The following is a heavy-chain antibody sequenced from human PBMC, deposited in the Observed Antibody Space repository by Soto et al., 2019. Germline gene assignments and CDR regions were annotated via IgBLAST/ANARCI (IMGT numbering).Heavy chain of an antibody. J-gene: IGHJ4*02. V-gene: IGHV1-2*02. D-gene: IGHD3-9*01. Sequence: QVQLVQSGAEVKKPGASVKVSCEASGYSFIDYYIHWVRQAPGQGFEWMGRISPKSAGTDYAKKFEDRVTLTWDTSLNTAYMELSSLKSYDTAVYYCARPPGYISDWYYFDLWGQGTRVTVSS. CDR3: ARPPGYISDWYYFDL. CDR2: ISPKSAGT. CDR1: GYSFIDYY.